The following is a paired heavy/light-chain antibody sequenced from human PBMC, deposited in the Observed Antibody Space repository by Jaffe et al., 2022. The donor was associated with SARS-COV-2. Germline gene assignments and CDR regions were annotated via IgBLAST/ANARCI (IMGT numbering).Heavy chain of an antibody. D-gene: IGHD3-10*01. CDR1: GYKFTSYW. Sequence: EVQLVQSGAEVKKSGESLKISCKGSGYKFTSYWIAWVRHMPGKGLEWMGLIYPGDSETRYSSSFQGQVTISVDKSISTAYLQWSSLKASDTAMYYCARAPGGFRSGTYYYWGQGTLVSVSS. CDR3: ARAPGGFRSGTYYY. J-gene: IGHJ4*02. V-gene: IGHV5-51*01. CDR2: IYPGDSET.
Light chain of an antibody. V-gene: IGLV1-51*01. J-gene: IGLJ2*01. CDR3: GTWDSTLSVFVV. Sequence: QSVLTQPPSVSAAPGQNITISCSGSSSSIGTNYVSWYQQVPGTAPKLLIYDNNKRPSGIPDRFSGSKSGTSATLGITGLQTGDEADYYCGTWDSTLSVFVVFGGGTKLTVL. CDR2: DNN. CDR1: SSSIGTNY.